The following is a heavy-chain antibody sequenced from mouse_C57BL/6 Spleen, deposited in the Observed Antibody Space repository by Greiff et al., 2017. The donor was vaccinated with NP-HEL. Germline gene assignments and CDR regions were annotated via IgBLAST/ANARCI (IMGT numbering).Heavy chain of an antibody. CDR1: GYTFTSYW. CDR3: AALTDFDY. D-gene: IGHD4-1*01. V-gene: IGHV1-7*01. Sequence: QVQLQQSGAELVKPGASVKLSCKASGYTFTSYWMHWVKQRPGQGLEWIGYINPSSGYTKYNQKFKDKATLTADKSSSTAYMQLSSLTYEDSAVYCCAALTDFDYWGQGTTLTVSS. CDR2: INPSSGYT. J-gene: IGHJ2*01.